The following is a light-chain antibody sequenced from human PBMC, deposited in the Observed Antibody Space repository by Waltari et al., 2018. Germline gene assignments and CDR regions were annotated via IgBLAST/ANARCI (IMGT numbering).Light chain of an antibody. V-gene: IGLV1-40*01. CDR3: QSYGRDWV. Sequence: QSVLTQPPSVSGAPGQRVTISCTGSSPNIGAGYAVLWYQQLPGTAPKLLIYGNNNRPSGVPDRFSGSKSGTSASLAITGLQTEDEAYYCQSYGRDWVFGGGTKLTVL. J-gene: IGLJ3*02. CDR2: GNN. CDR1: SPNIGAGYA.